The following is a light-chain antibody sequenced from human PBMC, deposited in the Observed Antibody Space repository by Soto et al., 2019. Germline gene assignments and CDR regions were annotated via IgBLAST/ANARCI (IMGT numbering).Light chain of an antibody. CDR2: ATS. J-gene: IGKJ5*01. CDR3: QQRSNWPPDT. CDR1: QRISSW. Sequence: IHITQYPCSVSASFWYIVIVTCLSSQRISSWLAWYHQRPGKAPKLLIYATSTLETGVPSRFSGSGSGRDFTLTISSLEPEDFAVYYCQQRSNWPPDTFGQGRRLEIK. V-gene: IGKV1-12*01.